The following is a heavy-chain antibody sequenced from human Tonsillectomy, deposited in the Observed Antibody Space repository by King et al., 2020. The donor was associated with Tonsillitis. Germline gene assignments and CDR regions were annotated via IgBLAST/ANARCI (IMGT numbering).Heavy chain of an antibody. D-gene: IGHD3-22*01. CDR1: GYTFTSYY. CDR2: INPSGGST. CDR3: ARDGGDYYDSSGDPTGRYYYGMDV. V-gene: IGHV1-46*01. Sequence: QLVQSGAEVKKPGASVKVSCKASGYTFTSYYMHWVRQAPGQGLEWMGIINPSGGSTSYAQKFQGRVTMTRDTSTSTVYMELSSLRSEDTAVYYCARDGGDYYDSSGDPTGRYYYGMDVWGQGTTVTVSS. J-gene: IGHJ6*02.